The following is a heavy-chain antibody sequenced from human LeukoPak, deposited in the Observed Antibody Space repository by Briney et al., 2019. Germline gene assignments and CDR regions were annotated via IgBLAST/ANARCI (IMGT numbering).Heavy chain of an antibody. Sequence: GGSLRLSCAASGFPFSSQAMSWVRQAPGKGLEWVSAISGSGDNTYYADSMKDRFTNNRDNSKNTLSLQMNSLSAEDTAVSYCAKASYYYDSSDRFDYWGQGTLVTVSS. D-gene: IGHD3-22*01. J-gene: IGHJ4*02. CDR3: AKASYYYDSSDRFDY. CDR2: ISGSGDNT. CDR1: GFPFSSQA. V-gene: IGHV3-23*01.